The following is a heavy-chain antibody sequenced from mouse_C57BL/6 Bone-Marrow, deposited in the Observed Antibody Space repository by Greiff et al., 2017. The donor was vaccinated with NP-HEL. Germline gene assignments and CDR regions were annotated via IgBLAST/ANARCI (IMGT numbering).Heavy chain of an antibody. CDR1: GYTFTSYG. D-gene: IGHD1-1*01. CDR3: ARRITTVVATGYFDY. V-gene: IGHV1-81*01. CDR2: IYPRSGNT. Sequence: QVQLQQSGAELARPGASVKLSCKASGYTFTSYGISWVKQRPGQGLEWIGEIYPRSGNTYYNEKFKGKATLTADKSSSTAYMELRSLTSEDSAVYFCARRITTVVATGYFDYWGQGTTLTVSS. J-gene: IGHJ2*01.